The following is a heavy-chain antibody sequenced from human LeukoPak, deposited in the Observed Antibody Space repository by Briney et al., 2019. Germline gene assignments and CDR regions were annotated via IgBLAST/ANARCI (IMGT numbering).Heavy chain of an antibody. Sequence: SETLSLTCTVSGYSISSGYYWGWTRQPPGKGLEWIGSIYHSGSTYYNPSLKSRVTISVDTSKNQFSLKLSSVTAADTAVYYCARAASYYYDSSGYYYPPLYYFDYWGQGTLVTVSS. CDR3: ARAASYYYDSSGYYYPPLYYFDY. D-gene: IGHD3-22*01. V-gene: IGHV4-38-2*02. CDR2: IYHSGST. J-gene: IGHJ4*02. CDR1: GYSISSGYY.